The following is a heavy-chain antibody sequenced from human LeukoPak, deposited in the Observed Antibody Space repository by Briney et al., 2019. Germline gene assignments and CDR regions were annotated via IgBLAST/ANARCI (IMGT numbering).Heavy chain of an antibody. J-gene: IGHJ4*02. D-gene: IGHD6-13*01. CDR2: IYPGNSHT. V-gene: IGHV5-51*01. CDR1: GYNFATYW. CDR3: AKFHATWYGDT. Sequence: GESLKISCQGSGYNFATYWIVWVRQMPGKGLEWMGIIYPGNSHTRYSPSFQGQVTISADTSISTAYLHWSSLQSSDTSMYYCAKFHATWYGDTWGQGTLVTVSS.